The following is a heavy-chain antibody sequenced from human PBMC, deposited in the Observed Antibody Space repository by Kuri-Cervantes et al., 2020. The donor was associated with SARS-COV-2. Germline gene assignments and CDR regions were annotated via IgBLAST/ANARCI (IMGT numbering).Heavy chain of an antibody. CDR2: INPNSGGT. J-gene: IGHJ4*02. CDR3: ARDLRWAAAGKATSVDY. D-gene: IGHD6-13*01. Sequence: ASVKVSCKASGYTFTGYYMHWVRQAPGQGLEWMGWINPNSGGTNYAQKFQGRVTMTRDTSISTAYMELSRLRSDDTAVYYCARDLRWAAAGKATSVDYWGQGTLVTDSS. CDR1: GYTFTGYY. V-gene: IGHV1-2*02.